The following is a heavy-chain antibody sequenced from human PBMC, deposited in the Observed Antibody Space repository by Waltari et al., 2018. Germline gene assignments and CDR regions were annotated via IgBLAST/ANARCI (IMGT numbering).Heavy chain of an antibody. D-gene: IGHD3-9*01. CDR1: GGSFSGYY. Sequence: QVRLQQGGAGLLKPSETLSLTCGVYGGSFSGYYWTWIRQPPGKGLEWIGEVNHSGSTIYNPSLKRRITISVDTSKNQFCLKLSFVTAADTAVYFCARGRGGLGRQYFFDYWGQGPLVTVSS. V-gene: IGHV4-34*01. J-gene: IGHJ4*02. CDR3: ARGRGGLGRQYFFDY. CDR2: VNHSGST.